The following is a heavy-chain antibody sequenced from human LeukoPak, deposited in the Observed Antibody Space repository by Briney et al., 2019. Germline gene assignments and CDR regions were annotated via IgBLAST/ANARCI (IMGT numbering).Heavy chain of an antibody. CDR3: AGESFDF. Sequence: GGSLRLSCAASGFSFSNYAMDWVRQAPGKGLEWVSVISKDGSMKYYSDSVKGRFTVSRDNSIHTLYLEMNSLKTEDTAVYYCAGESFDFWSQGTMVTVSS. CDR2: ISKDGSMK. CDR1: GFSFSNYA. J-gene: IGHJ3*01. V-gene: IGHV3-30*04.